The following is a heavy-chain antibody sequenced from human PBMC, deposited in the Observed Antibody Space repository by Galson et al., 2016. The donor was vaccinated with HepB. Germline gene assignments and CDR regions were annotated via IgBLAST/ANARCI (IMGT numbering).Heavy chain of an antibody. CDR2: IYYTGNT. D-gene: IGHD6-19*01. Sequence: SETLSLTCTVSDASISGTNYYWGWIRQTPGRGLEWIGSIYYTGNTNYKPSLESRVTISVDTAKNHLSLRLNSVTAADTAVYYCATGIVVAGKMYYYYMDVWGKGTSVTVSS. V-gene: IGHV4-39*01. J-gene: IGHJ6*03. CDR3: ATGIVVAGKMYYYYMDV. CDR1: DASISGTNYY.